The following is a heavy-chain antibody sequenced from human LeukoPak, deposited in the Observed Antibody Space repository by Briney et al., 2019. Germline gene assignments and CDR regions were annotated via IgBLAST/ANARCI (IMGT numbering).Heavy chain of an antibody. CDR3: SRENGAFSPFGY. CDR2: ISLTGLT. CDR1: GGSISNTNW. V-gene: IGHV4/OR15-8*02. D-gene: IGHD2-8*01. J-gene: IGHJ4*02. Sequence: KPSETLSLTCVVSGGSISNTNWWSWVRQPPGQGLEGMGEISLTGLTHYNPSLESRVTVSLDKSKNQLSLNLTSVTAADTAVYYCSRENGAFSPFGYWGQGILVTVLS.